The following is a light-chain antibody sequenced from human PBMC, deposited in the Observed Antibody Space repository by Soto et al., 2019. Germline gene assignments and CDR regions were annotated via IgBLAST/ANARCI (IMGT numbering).Light chain of an antibody. Sequence: EIVLTQSPGTLSLSPGERATLSCRASQSLSNNYLSWYQQKPGQAPRLLIYGTSSRTTGIPDRFSGSGFGTDFTLTISRLEPEDFAVYYCQHFGTSPPRYTFGQGTKLEIK. CDR1: QSLSNNY. J-gene: IGKJ2*01. CDR2: GTS. V-gene: IGKV3-20*01. CDR3: QHFGTSPPRYT.